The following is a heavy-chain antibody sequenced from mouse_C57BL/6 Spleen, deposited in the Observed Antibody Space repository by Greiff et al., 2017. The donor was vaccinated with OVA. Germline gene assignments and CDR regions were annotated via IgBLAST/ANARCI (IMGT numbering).Heavy chain of an antibody. CDR1: GYTFTDYE. CDR3: TRSDYYGSSSHWYFDV. D-gene: IGHD1-1*01. V-gene: IGHV1-15*01. Sequence: QVQLQQSGAELVRPGASVTLSCKASGYTFTDYEMHWVKQTPVHGLEWIGAIDPETGGTAYNQKFKGKAILTADKSSSSAYMELRSLTSEDSAVYYCTRSDYYGSSSHWYFDVWGTGTTVTVSS. CDR2: IDPETGGT. J-gene: IGHJ1*03.